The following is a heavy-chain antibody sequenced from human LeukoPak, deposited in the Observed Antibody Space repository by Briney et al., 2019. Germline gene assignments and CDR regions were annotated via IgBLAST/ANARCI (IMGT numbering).Heavy chain of an antibody. Sequence: GGSLRLSCAASGFTFDDYAMHWVRQAPGKGLEWVSGISWNSGSIGYADSVKGRFTISRDNAKNSLYLQMNSLRAEDMALYYCARYCSGGSCYSGDWDYYYYMDVWGKGTTVTVCS. J-gene: IGHJ6*03. CDR3: ARYCSGGSCYSGDWDYYYYMDV. V-gene: IGHV3-9*03. CDR1: GFTFDDYA. CDR2: ISWNSGSI. D-gene: IGHD2-15*01.